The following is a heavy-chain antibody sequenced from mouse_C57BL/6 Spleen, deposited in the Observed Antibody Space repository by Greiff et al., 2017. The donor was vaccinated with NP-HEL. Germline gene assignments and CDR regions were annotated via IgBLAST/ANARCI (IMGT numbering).Heavy chain of an antibody. D-gene: IGHD2-14*01. Sequence: QVQLQQPGAELVRPGTSVKLSCKASGYTFTSYWMHWVKQRPGQDLEWIGVIDPSDSYTNYNQKFKGKATLTVDTSSSTAYMQLSSLTSEDSAVYYCARGGVPRYFDIWGTGTTVTVSS. CDR2: IDPSDSYT. CDR1: GYTFTSYW. J-gene: IGHJ1*03. V-gene: IGHV1-59*01. CDR3: ARGGVPRYFDI.